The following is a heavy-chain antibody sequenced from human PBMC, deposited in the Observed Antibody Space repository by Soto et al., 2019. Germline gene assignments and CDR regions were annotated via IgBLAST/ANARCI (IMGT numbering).Heavy chain of an antibody. CDR3: ARRYYDFWSGYGHNWFDP. V-gene: IGHV4-31*03. D-gene: IGHD3-3*01. Sequence: SETLSLTCTVSGGSISSGGYYWSWIRQHPGKGLEWIGYIYYSGSTYYNPSLKSRVTISVDTSKNQFSLKLSSVTAADTAVYYCARRYYDFWSGYGHNWFDPWGQGTLVTVSS. CDR1: GGSISSGGYY. CDR2: IYYSGST. J-gene: IGHJ5*02.